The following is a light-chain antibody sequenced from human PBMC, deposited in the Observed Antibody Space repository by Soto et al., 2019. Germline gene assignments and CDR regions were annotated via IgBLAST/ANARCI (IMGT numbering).Light chain of an antibody. J-gene: IGKJ1*01. CDR1: LNIGDS. Sequence: DIQMTQSPFSISASVGAQVPITCLASLNIGDSLSWFQQKAGKPPTQLIYGASALQSGVPVRFSGSASGTDFTLTIRNMQREDFATYYCLQTYNLPRTFGQGTKVDI. V-gene: IGKV1-39*01. CDR2: GAS. CDR3: LQTYNLPRT.